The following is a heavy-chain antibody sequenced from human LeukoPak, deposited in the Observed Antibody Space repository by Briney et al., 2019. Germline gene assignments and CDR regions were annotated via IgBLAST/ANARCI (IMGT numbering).Heavy chain of an antibody. CDR2: LSARGEKT. D-gene: IGHD2-15*01. V-gene: IGHV3-23*01. CDR3: AKDLSGGFDA. J-gene: IGHJ5*02. CDR1: GFTFSIYG. Sequence: GGSLRLSCAASGFTFSIYGMSWVRQAPGKGLEWVSALSARGEKTYYADSVKGRFTISRDNSKNMLYLQMNRLRAEDTAVYYCAKDLSGGFDAWGLGNLVAVSS.